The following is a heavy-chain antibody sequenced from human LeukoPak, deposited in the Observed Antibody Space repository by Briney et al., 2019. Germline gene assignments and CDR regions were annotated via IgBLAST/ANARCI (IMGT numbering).Heavy chain of an antibody. CDR2: IYSGGST. Sequence: PGGSLRLSCVASGFTVSSSYMSWVRQAPGKGLEWILVIYSGGSTYYGDSVKGRFTISRDISKNTLYLQMNSLRAEDTAVYYCARGTGYGVFDIWGHGTMVTVSS. V-gene: IGHV3-53*01. D-gene: IGHD2-8*01. CDR3: ARGTGYGVFDI. J-gene: IGHJ3*02. CDR1: GFTVSSSY.